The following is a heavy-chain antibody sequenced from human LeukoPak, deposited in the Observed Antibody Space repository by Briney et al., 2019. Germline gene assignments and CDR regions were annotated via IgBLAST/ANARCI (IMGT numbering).Heavy chain of an antibody. V-gene: IGHV3-7*01. D-gene: IGHD6-6*01. CDR3: AREGSSSPGDY. J-gene: IGHJ4*02. Sequence: PGGSLSLSCAASGFTLSSYSTNWVRQAPGRGLGWVANIKQDGSEKYYVDSVKGRFTISRDNAKNSLYLQMNSLRAEDTAVYYCAREGSSSPGDYWGQGTLVTVYS. CDR2: IKQDGSEK. CDR1: GFTLSSYS.